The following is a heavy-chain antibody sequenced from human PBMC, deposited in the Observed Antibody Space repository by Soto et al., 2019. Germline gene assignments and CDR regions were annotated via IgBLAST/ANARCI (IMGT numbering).Heavy chain of an antibody. CDR1: GFTFSSYA. Sequence: GGSLRLSCAASGFTFSSYAMSWVRQAPGKGLEWVSAISGSGGSTYYADSVKGLFTISTDNSKNTLYLQMNSLRAEDTAVYYCASLSSSWYIDYWGQGTLVTVSS. CDR2: ISGSGGST. D-gene: IGHD6-13*01. V-gene: IGHV3-23*01. CDR3: ASLSSSWYIDY. J-gene: IGHJ4*02.